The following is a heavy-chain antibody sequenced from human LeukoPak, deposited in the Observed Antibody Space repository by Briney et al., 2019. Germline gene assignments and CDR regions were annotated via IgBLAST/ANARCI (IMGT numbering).Heavy chain of an antibody. CDR2: IYYSGST. J-gene: IGHJ4*02. CDR1: GGSISSGGYY. V-gene: IGHV4-31*03. Sequence: SETLSLTCTVSGGSISSGGYYWSWIRQHPGKGLEWIGYIYYSGSTYYNPSLKNRVTISVDTSKNQFSLKLSSVTAADTAVYYCAREKVSTRLFDYWGQGTLVTVSS. D-gene: IGHD1-14*01. CDR3: AREKVSTRLFDY.